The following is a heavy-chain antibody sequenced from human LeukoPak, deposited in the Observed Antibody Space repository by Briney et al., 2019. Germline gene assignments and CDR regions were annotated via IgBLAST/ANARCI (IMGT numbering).Heavy chain of an antibody. J-gene: IGHJ4*02. V-gene: IGHV4-38-2*02. D-gene: IGHD2-15*01. CDR2: MYHSGST. CDR1: GYSISSGHY. Sequence: SETLSLTCTVSGYSISSGHYWGWIRQPPGKGLEWIGSMYHSGSTYYNPPLKSRVTISEDTSKNQFSLKLSSVTAADTAVYYCARALGYCSGGSCYPLVYYFDYWGQGTLVTVSS. CDR3: ARALGYCSGGSCYPLVYYFDY.